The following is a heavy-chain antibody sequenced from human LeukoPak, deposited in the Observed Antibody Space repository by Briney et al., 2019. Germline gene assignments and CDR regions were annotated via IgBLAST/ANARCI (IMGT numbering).Heavy chain of an antibody. V-gene: IGHV1-69*01. CDR1: GGTFSSYA. CDR2: IIPIFGTA. D-gene: IGHD6-13*01. CDR3: ARGTSWSHAYYYYMDV. Sequence: ASVKVSCKASGGTFSSYAISWVRQAPGQGLEWMGGIIPIFGTADYAQKFQGRVTITADESTSTAYMELSSLRSEDTAVYYCARGTSWSHAYYYYMDVWGKGTTVTISS. J-gene: IGHJ6*03.